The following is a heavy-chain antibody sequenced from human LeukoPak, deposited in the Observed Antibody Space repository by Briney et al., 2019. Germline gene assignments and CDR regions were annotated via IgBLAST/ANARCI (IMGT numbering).Heavy chain of an antibody. CDR2: IYTSGST. J-gene: IGHJ6*03. V-gene: IGHV4-4*07. D-gene: IGHD2/OR15-2a*01. CDR3: ARASIAPPYYYYYMDV. Sequence: SETLSLTCTVSGGSISSYYWSWIRQPAGKGLEWIGRIYTSGSTNYNPSLKSRVTMSVDTSKNQFSLKLSSVTAADTAVYYCARASIAPPYYYYYMDVWGKGTTVTVS. CDR1: GGSISSYY.